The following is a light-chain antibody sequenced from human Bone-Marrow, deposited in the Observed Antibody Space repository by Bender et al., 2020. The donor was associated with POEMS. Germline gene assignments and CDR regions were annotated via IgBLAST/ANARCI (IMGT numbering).Light chain of an antibody. CDR2: DVS. V-gene: IGLV2-14*02. CDR1: SSDVGHYNL. Sequence: QSALTQPASVSGSPGQSITISCTGTSSDVGHYNLVSWYQQHPGKAPKLIISDVSNRPSGVSNRFSGSKSGNTASLTISGLQAEDEGDYYCSSYTTRSTRVFGGGTKLTVL. CDR3: SSYTTRSTRV. J-gene: IGLJ3*02.